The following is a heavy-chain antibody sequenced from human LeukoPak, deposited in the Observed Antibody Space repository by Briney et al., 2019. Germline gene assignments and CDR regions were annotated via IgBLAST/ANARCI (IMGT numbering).Heavy chain of an antibody. CDR1: GYTFTDYY. Sequence: ASVKVSCKASGYTFTDYYTHWVRQAPGQGLEWMGWVNPNNGGTNYAQKLQGRVTMTTDTSISTAYMELSSLTSDDTAVYYCARVPGGPARDLNYWGQGSLVTVSS. V-gene: IGHV1-2*02. J-gene: IGHJ4*02. CDR2: VNPNNGGT. D-gene: IGHD3-16*01. CDR3: ARVPGGPARDLNY.